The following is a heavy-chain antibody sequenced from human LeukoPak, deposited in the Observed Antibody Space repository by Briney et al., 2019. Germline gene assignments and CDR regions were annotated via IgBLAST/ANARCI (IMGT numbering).Heavy chain of an antibody. CDR3: ARGGKITMVRGVLRFDP. CDR1: GGSFSGYY. J-gene: IGHJ5*02. CDR2: INHSRST. V-gene: IGHV4-34*01. D-gene: IGHD3-10*01. Sequence: SETLSLTCAVYGGSFSGYYWSWIRQPPGKGLEWIGEINHSRSTNYNPSLKSRVTISVDTSKHQFSLKLSSVTAAYTAVYYCARGGKITMVRGVLRFDPWGQGTLVTVSS.